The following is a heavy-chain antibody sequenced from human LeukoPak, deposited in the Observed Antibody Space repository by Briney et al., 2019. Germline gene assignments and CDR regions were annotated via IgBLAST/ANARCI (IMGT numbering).Heavy chain of an antibody. J-gene: IGHJ6*02. CDR1: GYTFTSYY. V-gene: IGHV1-46*01. D-gene: IGHD2-2*01. CDR3: ARNIVVVPAAEIYYYYYGMDV. CDR2: INPSGGST. Sequence: ASVKVSCKASGYTFTSYYMRWVRQAPGQGLEWMGIINPSGGSTSYAQKFQGRVTMTRDTSTSTVYMELSSLRSEDTAVYYCARNIVVVPAAEIYYYYYGMDVWGQGTTVTVSS.